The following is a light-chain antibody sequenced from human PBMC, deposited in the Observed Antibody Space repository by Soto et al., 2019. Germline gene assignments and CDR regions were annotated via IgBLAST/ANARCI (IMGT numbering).Light chain of an antibody. CDR3: QQYDNLPRT. CDR2: DAS. CDR1: QDISNY. V-gene: IGKV1-33*01. Sequence: DIQMTQSPSSLSASVGDRVTITCQASQDISNYLNWYQQKPGKAPKLLIYDASNLETGVPSRFSGSGSGTDFTFTISSLQPEGIATYYCQQYDNLPRTFGQGTKLEI. J-gene: IGKJ2*01.